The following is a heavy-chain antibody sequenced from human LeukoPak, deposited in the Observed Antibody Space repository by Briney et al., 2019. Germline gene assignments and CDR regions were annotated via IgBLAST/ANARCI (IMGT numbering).Heavy chain of an antibody. CDR2: ISGSGSTP. J-gene: IGHJ6*02. CDR1: GFTFSSYT. CDR3: AKDSTVSGSYYGMDI. Sequence: GGSLRLSCVASGFTFSSYTVTWVRQAPGKGLEWVSSISGSGSTPYFADSVKGRFTISRDNSKNTLYLQMNSLRAEDTAVYYCAKDSTVSGSYYGMDIWGQGTTVTVSS. V-gene: IGHV3-23*01. D-gene: IGHD3-22*01.